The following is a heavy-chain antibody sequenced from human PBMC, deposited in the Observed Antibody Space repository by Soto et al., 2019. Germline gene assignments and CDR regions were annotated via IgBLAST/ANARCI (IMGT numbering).Heavy chain of an antibody. J-gene: IGHJ4*02. D-gene: IGHD6-19*01. CDR2: IYYSGST. CDR3: ARQVSIAVAGTPDY. V-gene: IGHV4-39*01. Sequence: QLQLQESGPGLVKPSETLSLTCTVSGGSISSSSYYWGWIRQPPGKGLEWIGSIYYSGSTYYNPSLKSRVTISVDTSKNQFSLKLSSVTAADTAVYYCARQVSIAVAGTPDYWGQGTLVTVSS. CDR1: GGSISSSSYY.